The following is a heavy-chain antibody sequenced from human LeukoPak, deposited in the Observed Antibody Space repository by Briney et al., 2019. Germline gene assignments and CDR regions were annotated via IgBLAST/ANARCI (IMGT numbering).Heavy chain of an antibody. J-gene: IGHJ5*02. CDR2: IYPSGNT. CDR1: GDSLSSGNYY. D-gene: IGHD3-22*01. V-gene: IGHV4-61*02. Sequence: SETLSLTCVVSGDSLSSGNYYWSWIRQPAGKGLEWIRRIYPSGNTNYSPSLKSRATISVDMSKNQFSLKLSSVTAADTAVYYCAKDPVDYYDSGGYYLNWLDPWGQGTLVTVSS. CDR3: AKDPVDYYDSGGYYLNWLDP.